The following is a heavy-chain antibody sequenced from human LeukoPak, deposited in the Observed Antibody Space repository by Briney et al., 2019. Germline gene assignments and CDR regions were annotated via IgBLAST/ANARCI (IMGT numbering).Heavy chain of an antibody. J-gene: IGHJ5*02. CDR1: GGSISGSTYY. V-gene: IGHV4-39*01. Sequence: SETLSLTCTVSGGSISGSTYYWAWIRQPPGKGLEWIGSIYYSGSTYYNPSLKSRVTISVDTSKNQFSLKLASLTAADTAVYYCARRPIVGSTGFYFDPWGPGTLVTVSS. CDR3: ARRPIVGSTGFYFDP. D-gene: IGHD1-26*01. CDR2: IYYSGST.